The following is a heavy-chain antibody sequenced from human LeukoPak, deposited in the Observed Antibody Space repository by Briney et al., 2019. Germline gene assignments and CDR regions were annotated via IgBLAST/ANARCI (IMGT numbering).Heavy chain of an antibody. Sequence: PGWSLRLSCAASGFTVSSNYMSWVRQAPGKGLEWVSVIYTDGTTHYADSVEGRFTISRDSSKNTLYLQMSSLRAEDTAVYYCARSASYDSTSYYIYYFLDVWGKGTTVTISS. J-gene: IGHJ6*03. CDR1: GFTVSSNY. CDR2: IYTDGTT. CDR3: ARSASYDSTSYYIYYFLDV. V-gene: IGHV3-66*01. D-gene: IGHD3-22*01.